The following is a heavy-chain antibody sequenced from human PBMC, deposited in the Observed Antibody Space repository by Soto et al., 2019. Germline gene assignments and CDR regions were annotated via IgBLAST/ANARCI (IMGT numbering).Heavy chain of an antibody. CDR3: ARGPLQAAPYYYYYYMDV. V-gene: IGHV4-34*01. Sequence: SETLSLTCAVYGGSFSGYYWSWIRQPPGKGLEWIGEINHSGSTNYNPSLKSRVTISVDTSKNQFSLKLSSVTAADTAVYYCARGPLQAAPYYYYYYMDVWGKGTTVTVSS. J-gene: IGHJ6*03. CDR1: GGSFSGYY. CDR2: INHSGST. D-gene: IGHD6-6*01.